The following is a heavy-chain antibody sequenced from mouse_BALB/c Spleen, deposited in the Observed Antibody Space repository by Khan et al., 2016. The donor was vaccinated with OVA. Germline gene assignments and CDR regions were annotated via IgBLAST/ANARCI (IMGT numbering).Heavy chain of an antibody. J-gene: IGHJ2*01. Sequence: VQLQQSGTVLARPGASVKMSCKASGYTFTSYWMHWVKQRPGQGLEWIGAIYPGNSDINYNQKFKGKAKLTAVTSTSTAYMELNSLTNGDSAFYYWSRNGCGNYESLYYWGQGTTLTVSS. V-gene: IGHV1-5*01. CDR2: IYPGNSDI. CDR1: GYTFTSYW. D-gene: IGHD2-1*01. CDR3: SRNGCGNYESLYY.